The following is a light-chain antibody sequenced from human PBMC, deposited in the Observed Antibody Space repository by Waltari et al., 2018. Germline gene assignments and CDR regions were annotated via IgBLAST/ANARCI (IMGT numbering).Light chain of an antibody. J-gene: IGLJ1*01. CDR3: YSYTASTTYV. CDR1: SRDVGGYNY. CDR2: DVR. Sequence: QSALTQPASVSGSPGQSITISCTGTSRDVGGYNYVSWYQQHPGKAPRLMIYDVRNRPSGVSNRFSGSKSGNTASLTISGLQAEDEADYYCYSYTASTTYVFGTGTKVTVL. V-gene: IGLV2-14*01.